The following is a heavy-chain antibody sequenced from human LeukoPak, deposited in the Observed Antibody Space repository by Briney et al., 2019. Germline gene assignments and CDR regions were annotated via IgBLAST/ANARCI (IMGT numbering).Heavy chain of an antibody. CDR3: ARGRSSSSSFSYYYYMDV. Sequence: NPSETLSLTCTVSGYSISSGYYWSWIRQPPGKGLEWIGEINHSGSTNYNPSLKSRVTISVDTSKNQLSLKLSSVTAADTAVYYCARGRSSSSSFSYYYYMDVWGKGTTVTVSS. V-gene: IGHV4-38-2*02. J-gene: IGHJ6*03. CDR1: GYSISSGYY. D-gene: IGHD6-6*01. CDR2: INHSGST.